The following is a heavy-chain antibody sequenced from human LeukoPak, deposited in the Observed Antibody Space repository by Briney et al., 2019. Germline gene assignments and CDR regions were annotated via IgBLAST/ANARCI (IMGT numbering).Heavy chain of an antibody. D-gene: IGHD6-13*01. J-gene: IGHJ6*02. V-gene: IGHV3-33*01. CDR1: GFTFGVYG. CDR2: IWYDGGIK. CDR3: ATGAAAEDYYYYGMDV. Sequence: GTSLRLSCAASGFTFGVYGMHWVRQAPGKGLEWVAVIWYDGGIKYYRDSVKGRFTISRDNSKNTLYLQMNSLRAEDTAVYYCATGAAAEDYYYYGMDVWGQGTTVTVSS.